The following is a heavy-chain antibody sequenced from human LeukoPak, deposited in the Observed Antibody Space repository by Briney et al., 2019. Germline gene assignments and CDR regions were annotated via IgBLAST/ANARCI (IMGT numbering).Heavy chain of an antibody. CDR2: ISGSGGGT. D-gene: IGHD6-13*01. CDR1: GFTFSSYS. V-gene: IGHV3-23*01. J-gene: IGHJ4*02. CDR3: ARDGSSWLPLVDY. Sequence: GGSLRLSCAASGFTFSSYSMNWVRQAPGKGLEWVSGISGSGGGTYYADSVKGRFTISRDNSKNTLFLQMNSLRAEDTAVYYCARDGSSWLPLVDYWGQGTLVTVSS.